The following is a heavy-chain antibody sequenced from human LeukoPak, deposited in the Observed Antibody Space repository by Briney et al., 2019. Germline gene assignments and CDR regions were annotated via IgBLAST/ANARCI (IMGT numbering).Heavy chain of an antibody. CDR2: IYYFGTT. CDR1: GGSIIDSSYY. Sequence: SETLSLTCTVSGGSIIDSSYYWGWIRQPPGKGLEWIGNIYYFGTTLHNPSLKSRVTMSVDTSKNQFSLKLSSVTAADTAVYYRARDSHAWYGQYYFDFWGQGALVTVSS. CDR3: ARDSHAWYGQYYFDF. J-gene: IGHJ4*02. D-gene: IGHD6-13*01. V-gene: IGHV4-39*07.